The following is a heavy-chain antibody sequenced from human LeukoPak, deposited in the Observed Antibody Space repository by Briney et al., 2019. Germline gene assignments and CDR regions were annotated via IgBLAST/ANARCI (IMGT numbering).Heavy chain of an antibody. D-gene: IGHD3-22*01. CDR1: GGSISSGDYY. CDR3: ARVPPSAYYYDGPSDY. CDR2: IYYSGST. V-gene: IGHV4-30-4*08. J-gene: IGHJ4*02. Sequence: SQTLSLTCTVSGGSISSGDYYWSWIRQPPGKGLEWIGYIYYSGSTYYNPSLKSRVTISVDTSKNQFSLKLSSVTAADTAVYYCARVPPSAYYYDGPSDYWGQGTLVTVSS.